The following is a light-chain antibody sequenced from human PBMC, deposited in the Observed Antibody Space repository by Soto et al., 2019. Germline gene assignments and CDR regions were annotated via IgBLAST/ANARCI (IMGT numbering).Light chain of an antibody. CDR2: DVN. Sequence: QSSLTQPRSVSGSPVQSVTISCTGTSSDVCAYNFASWYQQHPGTAPKLMIHDVNKRPSGVPDRFSGSKSGNTASLTISGIQADDEADYYCSSYAGNXKYVCGTGTKV. V-gene: IGLV2-11*01. J-gene: IGLJ1*01. CDR1: SSDVCAYNF. CDR3: SSYAGNXKYV.